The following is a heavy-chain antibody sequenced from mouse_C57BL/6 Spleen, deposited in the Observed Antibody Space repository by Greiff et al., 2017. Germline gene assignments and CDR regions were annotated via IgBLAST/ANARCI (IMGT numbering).Heavy chain of an antibody. Sequence: DVKLVESGGGLVKPGGSLTLSCAASGFTFSSYAMSWVRQTPDKRLEWVATISDGGSYTYYPDTVKGRFTISSDTAKNHLYLQMSHLKSEDTAMXYCARGGGYYWGYFDVWGTGTTVTVSS. CDR3: ARGGGYYWGYFDV. V-gene: IGHV5-4*03. CDR2: ISDGGSYT. CDR1: GFTFSSYA. D-gene: IGHD2-3*01. J-gene: IGHJ1*03.